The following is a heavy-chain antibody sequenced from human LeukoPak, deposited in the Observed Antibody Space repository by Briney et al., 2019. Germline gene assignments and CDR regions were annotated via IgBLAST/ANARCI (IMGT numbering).Heavy chain of an antibody. CDR1: GGSISSGDYY. CDR3: ARDGMVGATKYYYYMDV. Sequence: PSETLSLTCTVSGGSISSGDYYWSWIRQPPGKGLEWIGYIYYSGSTYYNPSLKSRVTISVDTSKNQFSLKLSSVTAAGTAVYYCARDGMVGATKYYYYMDVWGKGTTVTVSS. D-gene: IGHD1-26*01. V-gene: IGHV4-30-4*08. CDR2: IYYSGST. J-gene: IGHJ6*03.